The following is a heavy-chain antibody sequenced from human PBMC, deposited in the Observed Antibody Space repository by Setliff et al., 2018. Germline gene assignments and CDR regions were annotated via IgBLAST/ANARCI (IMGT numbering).Heavy chain of an antibody. D-gene: IGHD7-27*01. CDR3: AALDWGENFFNVDA. Sequence: PGGSLRLSCTVYGFNFNKYWMYWVRQAPGKGLEWVSRINGDATIAHYADSVKARFTISRDNARNALYLQMVSLRGEDTGVYFCAALDWGENFFNVDAWGKGTTVTVSS. CDR2: INGDATIA. CDR1: GFNFNKYW. J-gene: IGHJ6*04. V-gene: IGHV3-74*01.